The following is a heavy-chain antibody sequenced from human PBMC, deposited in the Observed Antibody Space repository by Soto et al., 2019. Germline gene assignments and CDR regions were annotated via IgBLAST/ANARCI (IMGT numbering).Heavy chain of an antibody. D-gene: IGHD3-3*01. V-gene: IGHV2-5*02. Sequence: QITLNESGPTQVKPRQTLTLTCTFSGFSLTTSGVGVGWIRQSPGKAPEWLALIYWDDDKRYSPSLKSRLTITKDTSKNQVVLTMADLDPDDIATYYCAHRVLRTVFGLVTTTAIYFDFWGQGTPVAVSS. CDR2: IYWDDDK. CDR1: GFSLTTSGVG. J-gene: IGHJ4*02. CDR3: AHRVLRTVFGLVTTTAIYFDF.